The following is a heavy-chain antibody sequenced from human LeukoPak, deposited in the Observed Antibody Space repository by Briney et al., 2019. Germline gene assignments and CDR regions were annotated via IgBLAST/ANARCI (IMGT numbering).Heavy chain of an antibody. V-gene: IGHV3-11*01. D-gene: IGHD2-2*01. Sequence: PGGSLRLSCAASGFTFSDYYMTWIRQAPGKGLEWVSYIATDSSTYYADSVRGRFTISRDNTKTSLYLQMNSLRAEDTAVYYCVRYCSSNSCYLGSGEHFQHWGQGTLVTVSS. J-gene: IGHJ1*01. CDR1: GFTFSDYY. CDR3: VRYCSSNSCYLGSGEHFQH. CDR2: IATDSST.